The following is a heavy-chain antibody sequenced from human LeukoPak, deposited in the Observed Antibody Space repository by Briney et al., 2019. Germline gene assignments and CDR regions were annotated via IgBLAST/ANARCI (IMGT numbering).Heavy chain of an antibody. CDR2: IIPILGIA. CDR1: GGTFSSYA. D-gene: IGHD6-13*01. J-gene: IGHJ4*02. V-gene: IGHV1-69*04. CDR3: ARDLPYSSSWGVDY. Sequence: SVKVSCKASGGTFSSYAISWVRQAPGQGLEWMGRIIPILGIANYAQKFQGRVTITADKSTSTAYMELSSLRSEDTAVYYCARDLPYSSSWGVDYWGQGTLVTVSS.